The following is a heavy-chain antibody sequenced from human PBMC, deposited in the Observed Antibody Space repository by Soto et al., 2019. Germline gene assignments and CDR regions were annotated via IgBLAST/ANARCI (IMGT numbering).Heavy chain of an antibody. Sequence: GESLKISCKGSGYSFSTFWIGWVRQMPGKGLEWMGIIYPSDSDARYSPSFQGQVTISADKSSRTAYLQWSSLKASDSAMYYCARLPQDYYYHGMDVWGQGTKVTVSS. CDR3: ARLPQDYYYHGMDV. J-gene: IGHJ6*02. CDR1: GYSFSTFW. CDR2: IYPSDSDA. V-gene: IGHV5-51*01.